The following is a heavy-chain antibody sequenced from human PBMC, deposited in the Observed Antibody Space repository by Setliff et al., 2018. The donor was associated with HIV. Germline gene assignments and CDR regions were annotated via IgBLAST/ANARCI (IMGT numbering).Heavy chain of an antibody. CDR3: ARGQDLGATWTGYYYYYMDV. Sequence: SETLSLTCAVYVGSFSGHYWIWIRQPPGKGLEWIGETNPSGSTKYNPSLKSRVTISVDRSKNQFSLRLTSVTAADTAVYYCARGQDLGATWTGYYYYYMDVWGKGTTVTVSS. V-gene: IGHV4-34*01. CDR2: TNPSGST. D-gene: IGHD1-26*01. J-gene: IGHJ6*03. CDR1: VGSFSGHY.